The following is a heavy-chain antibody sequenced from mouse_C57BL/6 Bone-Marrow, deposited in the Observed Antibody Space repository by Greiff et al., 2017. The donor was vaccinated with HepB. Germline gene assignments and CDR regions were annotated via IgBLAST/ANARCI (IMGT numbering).Heavy chain of an antibody. Sequence: EVQLKESGGGLVLPKGSLKLSCAASGFSFNTYAMNWVRQAPGKGLEWVARIRSKSNNYATYYADSVKDRFTISRDDSESMLYLQMNNLKTEDTAMYYCVRLSIGEGFAYWGQGTLVTVSA. J-gene: IGHJ3*01. D-gene: IGHD2-14*01. CDR1: GFSFNTYA. V-gene: IGHV10-1*01. CDR3: VRLSIGEGFAY. CDR2: IRSKSNNYAT.